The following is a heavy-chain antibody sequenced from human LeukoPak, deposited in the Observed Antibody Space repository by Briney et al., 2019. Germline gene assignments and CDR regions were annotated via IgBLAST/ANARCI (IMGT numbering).Heavy chain of an antibody. Sequence: ASVKVSCKASGYTFTSYGISWMRQAPGQGLEWMGWISAYNGNTNYAQKLQGRVTMTTDTSTSTAYMELRSLRSDDTAVYYCAISDILTGYYSTTFDYWGQGTLVTVSS. D-gene: IGHD3-9*01. V-gene: IGHV1-18*01. CDR3: AISDILTGYYSTTFDY. J-gene: IGHJ4*02. CDR2: ISAYNGNT. CDR1: GYTFTSYG.